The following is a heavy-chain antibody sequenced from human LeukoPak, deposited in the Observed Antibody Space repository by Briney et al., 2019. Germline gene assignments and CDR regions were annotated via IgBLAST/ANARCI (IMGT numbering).Heavy chain of an antibody. D-gene: IGHD3-10*01. V-gene: IGHV4-34*01. J-gene: IGHJ3*02. CDR3: ARDWDYSNAFDI. Sequence: SETLSLTCAVYGGSFSGYYWSWIRQPPGKGLEWIGEINHSGSTNYNPSLKSRVTISVDTSKNQFSLKLSSVTAADTTVYYCARDWDYSNAFDIWGQGTMVTVSS. CDR2: INHSGST. CDR1: GGSFSGYY.